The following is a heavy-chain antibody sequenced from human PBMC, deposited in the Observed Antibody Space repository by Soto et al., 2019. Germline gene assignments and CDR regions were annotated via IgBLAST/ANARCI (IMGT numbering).Heavy chain of an antibody. CDR2: ISDNGSDK. Sequence: QVQLVESGGGVVQPERSLRLSCAASGFTFSRYGMHWVRQTPGKGLEWVAVISDNGSDKYYGDSVKGRFTISSDNSKNTLDLQMNSLRAEDTAVYFCARDPFGQTYPVVYDYWGQGTLVTVSS. D-gene: IGHD3-3*01. V-gene: IGHV3-30*03. CDR1: GFTFSRYG. CDR3: ARDPFGQTYPVVYDY. J-gene: IGHJ4*02.